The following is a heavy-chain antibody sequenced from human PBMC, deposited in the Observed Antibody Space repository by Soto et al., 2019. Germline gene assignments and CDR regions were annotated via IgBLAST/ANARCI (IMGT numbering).Heavy chain of an antibody. CDR3: ASDGGAIGDVWFDP. J-gene: IGHJ5*02. Sequence: QVHLVESGGGVVQPGRSLGLSCAASGFSFRTYAMHWLRQGPGKGPEWVAGISYDGSKKYYADSVKGRITISRDSSKNTLYLQMNSLRPEDTAVYYCASDGGAIGDVWFDPWGQGTLVTVSS. CDR2: ISYDGSKK. D-gene: IGHD3-16*01. CDR1: GFSFRTYA. V-gene: IGHV3-30-3*01.